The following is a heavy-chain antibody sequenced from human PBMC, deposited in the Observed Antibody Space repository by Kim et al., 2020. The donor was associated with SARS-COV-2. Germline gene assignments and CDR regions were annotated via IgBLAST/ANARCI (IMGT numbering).Heavy chain of an antibody. CDR1: GFTFSSYA. CDR2: ISDDGSNK. Sequence: GGSLRLSCAGSGFTFSSYAMHWVRQAPGKGLEWVAIISDDGSNKNYADSVKGRFTISRDNSKNKLYLQMNSLRAEDTAVFYCVRDPKRGYSYGWGAFDIWGQGTMVTVSS. J-gene: IGHJ3*02. V-gene: IGHV3-30*04. D-gene: IGHD5-18*01. CDR3: VRDPKRGYSYGWGAFDI.